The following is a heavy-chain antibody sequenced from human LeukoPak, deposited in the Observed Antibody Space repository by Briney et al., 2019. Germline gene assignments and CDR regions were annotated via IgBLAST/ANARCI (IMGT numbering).Heavy chain of an antibody. J-gene: IGHJ4*02. CDR3: ATERPGSRTLDS. CDR2: VYSVGAT. CDR1: GFIVSGNH. D-gene: IGHD1-14*01. Sequence: PGGSLRLSCAASGFIVSGNHMNWVRLAPGKGLEWVSIVYSVGATYYEDSVKGRFTISRDDSKNIVYLQMNNLRSEDTAVYFCATERPGSRTLDSWGQGTLGTVSS. V-gene: IGHV3-66*01.